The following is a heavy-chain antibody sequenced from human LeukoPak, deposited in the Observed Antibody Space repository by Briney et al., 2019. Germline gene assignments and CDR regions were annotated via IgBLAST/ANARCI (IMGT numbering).Heavy chain of an antibody. CDR3: ARGKAAGLLDWFDP. CDR1: GFTFSNYV. D-gene: IGHD6-13*01. Sequence: GGSLRLSCVASGFTFSNYVMTWVRQAPGKGLEWVSTITGSGGDTFYPNSVKGRFTISRDDSKNTVYLQMNSLRLEDAAAYYCARGKAAGLLDWFDPWGRGTLVTVSS. J-gene: IGHJ5*02. CDR2: ITGSGGDT. V-gene: IGHV3-23*01.